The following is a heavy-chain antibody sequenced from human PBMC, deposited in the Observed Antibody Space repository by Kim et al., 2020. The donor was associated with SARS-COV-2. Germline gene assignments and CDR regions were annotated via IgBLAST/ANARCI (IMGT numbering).Heavy chain of an antibody. CDR2: IYYSGST. Sequence: SETLSLTCTVSGGSISSSSYYWGWIRQPPGEGLEWIGSIYYSGSTYYNPSLKSRVTISVDTSKNQFSLKLSSVTAADTAVYYCARLLAAPTYFDYWGQGTLVTVSS. V-gene: IGHV4-39*01. J-gene: IGHJ4*02. CDR1: GGSISSSSYY. D-gene: IGHD6-13*01. CDR3: ARLLAAPTYFDY.